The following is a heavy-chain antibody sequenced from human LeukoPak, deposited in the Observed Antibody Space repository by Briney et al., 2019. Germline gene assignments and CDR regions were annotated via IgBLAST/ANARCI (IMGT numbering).Heavy chain of an antibody. D-gene: IGHD1-14*01. Sequence: SETLSLTCTVSGGSISSGDYYWSWIRQPPGTGLEWIGYIYYSGSTYYNPSLKSRVTISVDTSKNQFSLKLSSVTAADTAVYYCARELPPPDPSAFDIWGQGTMVTVSS. J-gene: IGHJ3*02. CDR1: GGSISSGDYY. CDR2: IYYSGST. V-gene: IGHV4-30-4*01. CDR3: ARELPPPDPSAFDI.